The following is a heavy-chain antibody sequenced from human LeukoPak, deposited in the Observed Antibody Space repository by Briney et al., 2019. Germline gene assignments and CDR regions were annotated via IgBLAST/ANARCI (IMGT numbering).Heavy chain of an antibody. Sequence: ASVKVSCKASGYTFTSYDINWVRQATGQGLEWMGWMNPNSGNTGYARKFQGRVTMTRNTSISTAYTELSSLRSEDTAVYYCARGVVARITMIVVARYYYYYYMDVWGKGTTVTISS. CDR1: GYTFTSYD. J-gene: IGHJ6*03. D-gene: IGHD3-22*01. V-gene: IGHV1-8*01. CDR3: ARGVVARITMIVVARYYYYYYMDV. CDR2: MNPNSGNT.